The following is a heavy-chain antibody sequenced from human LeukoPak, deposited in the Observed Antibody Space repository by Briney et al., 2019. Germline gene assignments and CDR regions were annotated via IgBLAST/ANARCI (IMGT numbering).Heavy chain of an antibody. D-gene: IGHD6-19*01. V-gene: IGHV3-23*01. CDR1: GCTFSSYA. CDR3: AKDSTRYSSGWYQYYFDY. Sequence: GGSLSLSCAASGCTFSSYAMSWVRQAQGKGLERVSAISGSGGSTYYADSVKGRFTISRDNSKNTLYLQMNSLRAEDTAVYYCAKDSTRYSSGWYQYYFDYWGQGTLVTVSS. CDR2: ISGSGGST. J-gene: IGHJ4*02.